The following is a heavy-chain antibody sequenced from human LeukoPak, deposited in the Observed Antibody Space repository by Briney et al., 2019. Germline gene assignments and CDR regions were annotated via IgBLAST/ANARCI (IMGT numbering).Heavy chain of an antibody. Sequence: PGGPLRLSCAASGFTYRQYVIHWVRQAPGKGLAWGAVISYNGSNEYYADSVKGRFTISRDNSKNTLYPQMNSLRAEDTAVHYCARGSIVATPGADFWGQGTLVTVSS. CDR3: ARGSIVATPGADF. J-gene: IGHJ4*02. CDR1: GFTYRQYV. V-gene: IGHV3-30*04. CDR2: ISYNGSNE. D-gene: IGHD5-12*01.